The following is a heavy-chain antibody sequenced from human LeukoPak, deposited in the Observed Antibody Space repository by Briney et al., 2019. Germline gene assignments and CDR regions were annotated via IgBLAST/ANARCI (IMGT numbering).Heavy chain of an antibody. J-gene: IGHJ4*02. D-gene: IGHD3-22*01. V-gene: IGHV3-23*01. CDR2: ISGGGGST. CDR1: GFTFTSYS. Sequence: SGGSLRLSCAASGFTFTSYSMNWVRQAPGKGLEWVSTISGGGGSTYYADSVKGRFTISRDNSKSTLYLQMNSLRADDTAVYYCAKADFYDSSGYYLAVAGDFDYWGQGTLVTVPS. CDR3: AKADFYDSSGYYLAVAGDFDY.